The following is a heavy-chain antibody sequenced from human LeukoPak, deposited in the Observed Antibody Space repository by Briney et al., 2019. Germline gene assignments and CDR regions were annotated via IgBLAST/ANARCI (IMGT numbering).Heavy chain of an antibody. CDR1: GFTFDDYA. D-gene: IGHD2-15*01. V-gene: IGHV3-9*01. Sequence: GRSLRLSCAASGFTFDDYAMHWVRQAPGKGLEWVSGISWNSGSIGYADSVKGRFTISKDNSKNTLYLQMNSLRAEDTAVYYCARSGGLYYYYGMDVWGQGTTVTVSS. CDR2: ISWNSGSI. CDR3: ARSGGLYYYYGMDV. J-gene: IGHJ6*02.